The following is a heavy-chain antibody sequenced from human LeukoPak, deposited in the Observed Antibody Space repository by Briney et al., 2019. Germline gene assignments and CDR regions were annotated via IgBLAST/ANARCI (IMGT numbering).Heavy chain of an antibody. Sequence: SETLSLTCSVSGDSISSYYWSWIRQPPGKGLEWIGYVFYRGSTTYNPSLKSRITISIDTSKHQFSLRLSSVTAADTAVYYCARTYQVPAATPYWGQGTLVTVSS. CDR3: ARTYQVPAATPY. J-gene: IGHJ4*02. D-gene: IGHD2-2*02. CDR1: GDSISSYY. V-gene: IGHV4-59*12. CDR2: VFYRGST.